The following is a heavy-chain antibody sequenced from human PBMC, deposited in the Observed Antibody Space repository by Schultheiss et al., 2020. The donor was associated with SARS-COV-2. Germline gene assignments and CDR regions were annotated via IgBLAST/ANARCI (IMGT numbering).Heavy chain of an antibody. CDR2: ISAYNGNT. CDR3: ARDSSLYYYGMDV. D-gene: IGHD1-1*01. J-gene: IGHJ6*02. CDR1: GYTFTSYG. V-gene: IGHV1-18*01. Sequence: ASVKVSCKASGYTFTSYGISWVRQAPGQGLEWMGWISAYNGNTNYAQKLQGRVTMTTDTSTSTAYMELRSLRSEDTAVYYCARDSSLYYYGMDVWGQGTTVTVSS.